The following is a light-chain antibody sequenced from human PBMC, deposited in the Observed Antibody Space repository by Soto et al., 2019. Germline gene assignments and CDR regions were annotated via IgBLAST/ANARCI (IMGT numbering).Light chain of an antibody. CDR1: SSDIGVYNY. CDR3: GSWDSSLSAYV. Sequence: QSALTQPASVSGSPGQSITISCNGTSSDIGVYNYVSWYQHHPGKAPKLMIYEVSNRPSGVSNRFSGSKSGNTASLTISGLQAEDEADYYCGSWDSSLSAYVFGTGTKLTVL. V-gene: IGLV2-14*01. J-gene: IGLJ1*01. CDR2: EVS.